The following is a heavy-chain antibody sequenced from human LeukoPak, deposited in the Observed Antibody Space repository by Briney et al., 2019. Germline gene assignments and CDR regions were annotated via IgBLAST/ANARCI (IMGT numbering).Heavy chain of an antibody. J-gene: IGHJ4*02. CDR3: ARDNYYGSAYFDY. CDR2: ISYDRSNK. Sequence: PGGSLRLSCAASGFTFSSYAMHWVRQAPGKGLEWVAVISYDRSNKYYADSVKGRFTISRDNSKNTLYLQMNSLRAEDTAVYYCARDNYYGSAYFDYWGQGTLVTVSS. V-gene: IGHV3-30-3*01. D-gene: IGHD3-10*01. CDR1: GFTFSSYA.